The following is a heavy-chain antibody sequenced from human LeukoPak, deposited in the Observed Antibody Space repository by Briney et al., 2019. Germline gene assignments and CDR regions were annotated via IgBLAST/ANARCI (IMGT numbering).Heavy chain of an antibody. CDR1: GLTFSSYS. J-gene: IGHJ6*02. CDR2: ISSSSSTI. CDR3: ARDLSYYGSGIRRNYYGMDV. V-gene: IGHV3-48*01. D-gene: IGHD3-10*01. Sequence: GGSLRLSCAASGLTFSSYSMNWVRQAPGKGLEWVSYISSSSSTIYYADSVKGRFTISRDNSKNTLYLQMNSLRAEDTAVYYCARDLSYYGSGIRRNYYGMDVWGQGTTVTVSS.